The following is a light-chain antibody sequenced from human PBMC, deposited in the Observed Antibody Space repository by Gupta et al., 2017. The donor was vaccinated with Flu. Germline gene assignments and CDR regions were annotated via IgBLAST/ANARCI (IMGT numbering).Light chain of an antibody. J-gene: IGKJ4*01. CDR2: DES. V-gene: IGKV1-17*01. CDR3: RQQNSNRPRT. CDR1: KRSRNN. Sequence: SALSASVGDGVTIPCRATKRSRNNLGSYQQKPGNAAKRLLYDESSLQSGGTSGCSGSGAAREFTITISSRQQEEVATDYYRQQNSNRPRTFGGGTKVEIK.